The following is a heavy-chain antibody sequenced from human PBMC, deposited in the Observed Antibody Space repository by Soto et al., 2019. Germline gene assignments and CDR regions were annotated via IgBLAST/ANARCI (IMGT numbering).Heavy chain of an antibody. V-gene: IGHV1-3*05. J-gene: IGHJ4*02. CDR2: INAGNGNT. CDR3: ARGRWLQAPDY. CDR1: GYTFTSYA. D-gene: IGHD5-12*01. Sequence: QVQLVQSGAEEKKPGASVKVSCKASGYTFTSYAMHWVRQAPGQRLEWMGWINAGNGNTKYSQKFQGRVTITRDTSASTAYMALSSLRSEDTAVYYCARGRWLQAPDYWGQGTLVTVSS.